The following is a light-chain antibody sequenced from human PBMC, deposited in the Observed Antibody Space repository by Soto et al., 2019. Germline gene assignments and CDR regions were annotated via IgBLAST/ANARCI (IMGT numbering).Light chain of an antibody. J-gene: IGLJ1*01. Sequence: QSVLTQPPSVSGAPGQRVTISCTGSSSNIGAGYDVHWYQQLPGTAPKLLIYDNSNRPSGVPDRFSGSKSGTSSSLALTGLQADDEADYYCQSYDSSLSAYVFGTGTKVTVL. CDR2: DNS. V-gene: IGLV1-40*01. CDR1: SSNIGAGYD. CDR3: QSYDSSLSAYV.